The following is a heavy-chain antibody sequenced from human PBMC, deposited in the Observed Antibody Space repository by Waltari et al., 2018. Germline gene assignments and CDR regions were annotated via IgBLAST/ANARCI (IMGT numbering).Heavy chain of an antibody. Sequence: QVQLQQWGAGLLKPSETLSLTCAVYGGSFSGYYWSWIRQPPGKGLEWIGEINHSGSTNYNPSLKSRVTISVDTSKNQFSLKLSSVTAADTAVYYCARGGIAAAGLSSHYYFDYWGQGTLVTVSS. CDR2: INHSGST. V-gene: IGHV4-34*01. CDR1: GGSFSGYY. CDR3: ARGGIAAAGLSSHYYFDY. J-gene: IGHJ4*02. D-gene: IGHD6-13*01.